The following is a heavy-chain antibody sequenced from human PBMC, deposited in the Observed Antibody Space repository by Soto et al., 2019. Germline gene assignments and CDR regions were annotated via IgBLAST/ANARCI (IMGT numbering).Heavy chain of an antibody. CDR2: ISGSGGST. V-gene: IGHV3-23*01. CDR1: GFTFSSYA. Sequence: GGSLRLSCAASGFTFSSYAMSWVRQAPGKGLEWVSAISGSGGSTYYADSVKGRFTISRDNSKNTLYLQMNSLRAEDTAVYYCATTKYYYDSSGYYSFAYWGQGTLVTVSS. CDR3: ATTKYYYDSSGYYSFAY. D-gene: IGHD3-22*01. J-gene: IGHJ4*02.